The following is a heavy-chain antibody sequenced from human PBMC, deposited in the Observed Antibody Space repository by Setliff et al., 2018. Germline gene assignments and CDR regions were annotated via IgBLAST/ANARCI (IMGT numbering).Heavy chain of an antibody. D-gene: IGHD6-19*01. CDR2: MNPNNDDT. Sequence: ASVKVSCKASGYRFNTHDINWVRQAPGQGLEWMGWMNPNNDDTGSAHKFQDRVTMTVNRAISTAYLELSGLTPDDTAVYFCARGRGFSGLESTVDFFEYWGPGTLATVSS. V-gene: IGHV1-8*01. CDR1: GYRFNTHD. J-gene: IGHJ4*02. CDR3: ARGRGFSGLESTVDFFEY.